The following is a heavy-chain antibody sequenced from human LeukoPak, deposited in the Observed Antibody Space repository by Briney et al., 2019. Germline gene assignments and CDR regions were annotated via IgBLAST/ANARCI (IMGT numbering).Heavy chain of an antibody. CDR3: AKNVNYDILTGRIDY. CDR2: IKQDGSEK. Sequence: GGSLRLSCAASGFTFSVFWMSWVRQAPGKGLEWVANIKQDGSEKYYVDSVKGRFTISRDNDNNSMYLQINSLRAEDTAVYYCAKNVNYDILTGRIDYWGQGTLVTVSS. V-gene: IGHV3-7*01. CDR1: GFTFSVFW. J-gene: IGHJ4*02. D-gene: IGHD3-9*01.